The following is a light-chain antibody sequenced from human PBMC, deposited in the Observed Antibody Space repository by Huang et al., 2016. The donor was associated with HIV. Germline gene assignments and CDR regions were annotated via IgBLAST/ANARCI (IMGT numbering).Light chain of an antibody. Sequence: DIQMTQSPSSLPASVADRVTITCRASRPINIYVNWYQQKPGKPPNLLISAASSLQSGVPSRFSGSGSGKDFTLTISSLQPGDFATYYCQQTFSTPRTFGQGTKL. CDR3: QQTFSTPRT. J-gene: IGKJ2*01. CDR2: AAS. CDR1: RPINIY. V-gene: IGKV1-39*01.